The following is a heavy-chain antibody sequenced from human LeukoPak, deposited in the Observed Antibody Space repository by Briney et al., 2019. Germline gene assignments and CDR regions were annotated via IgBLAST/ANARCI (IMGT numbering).Heavy chain of an antibody. CDR1: GYTFTSYG. CDR2: ISAYNGNT. J-gene: IGHJ5*02. V-gene: IGHV1-18*01. D-gene: IGHD3-3*01. CDR3: AKVELDFWSGPALGRWFDP. Sequence: GASVKVSCKASGYTFTSYGISWVRQAPGQGLEWMGWISAYNGNTNYAQKLQGRVTMTTDTSTSTAYMELRSLRSDDTAVYYCAKVELDFWSGPALGRWFDPWGQGTLVTVSS.